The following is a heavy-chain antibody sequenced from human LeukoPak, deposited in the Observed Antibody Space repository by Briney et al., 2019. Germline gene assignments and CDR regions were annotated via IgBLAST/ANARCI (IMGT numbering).Heavy chain of an antibody. Sequence: ASVKVSFKASGYTFTSYYMHWVRQAPGQGLEWMGIINPSGGSTSYAQKFQGRVTMTRDTSTSTVYMELSSLRSEDTAVYYCARESTPVGYGMDVWGQGTTVTVSS. D-gene: IGHD2-2*01. CDR3: ARESTPVGYGMDV. J-gene: IGHJ6*02. V-gene: IGHV1-46*01. CDR1: GYTFTSYY. CDR2: INPSGGST.